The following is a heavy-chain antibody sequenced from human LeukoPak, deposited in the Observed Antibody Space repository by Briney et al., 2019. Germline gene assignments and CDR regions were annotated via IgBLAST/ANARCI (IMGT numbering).Heavy chain of an antibody. V-gene: IGHV3-23*01. CDR3: AKAPVTTCSGAYCYPFDY. J-gene: IGHJ4*02. Sequence: QSGGSLRLSCAASGFTLSSYAMSWVRQGPGKGLECVSAISVSGNTYHADSVKGRFTISRDSSKNTLYLQMNSLRAGDAAVYYCAKAPVTTCSGAYCYPFDYWSQGTLVTVSS. CDR2: ISVSGNT. D-gene: IGHD2-15*01. CDR1: GFTLSSYA.